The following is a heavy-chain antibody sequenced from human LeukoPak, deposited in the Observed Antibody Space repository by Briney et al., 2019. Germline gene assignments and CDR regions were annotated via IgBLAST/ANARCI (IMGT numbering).Heavy chain of an antibody. D-gene: IGHD6-19*01. V-gene: IGHV1-46*01. Sequence: ASVKVSCKASGYTFTSYYMHWVRQAPGQGLEWMGIINPSGGSTNYAQKLQGRVTMTTDTSTSTAYMELRSLRSDDTAVYYCARVLAVAGNYFDYWGQGTLVTVSS. J-gene: IGHJ4*02. CDR2: INPSGGST. CDR1: GYTFTSYY. CDR3: ARVLAVAGNYFDY.